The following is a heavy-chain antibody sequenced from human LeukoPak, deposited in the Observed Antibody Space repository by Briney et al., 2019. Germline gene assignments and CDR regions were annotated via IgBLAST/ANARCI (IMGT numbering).Heavy chain of an antibody. CDR3: ARVCSGGSCYPPGYFDY. D-gene: IGHD2-15*01. CDR1: GYTFTSYG. J-gene: IGHJ4*02. Sequence: ASVKVSCKASGYTFTSYGISWVRQAPGQGLEWMGWISAYNGNTNYAQKLQGRVTMTTDTSTSTAYMELRSLRSDDTAVYYCARVCSGGSCYPPGYFDYWGQGTLVTVSS. V-gene: IGHV1-18*01. CDR2: ISAYNGNT.